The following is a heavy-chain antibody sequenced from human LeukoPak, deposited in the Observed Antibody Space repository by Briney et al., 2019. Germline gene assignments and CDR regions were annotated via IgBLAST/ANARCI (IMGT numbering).Heavy chain of an antibody. CDR3: ARTIPYYYYYMDV. Sequence: SVKVSCKASGGTFSSYTISWVRQAPGQGLEWMGRIIPILGIANYAQKFQGRVTITADKSTSTAYMGLSSLRSEDTAVYYCARTIPYYYYYMDVGGKGTTVTVSS. D-gene: IGHD3-3*01. J-gene: IGHJ6*03. CDR2: IIPILGIA. CDR1: GGTFSSYT. V-gene: IGHV1-69*02.